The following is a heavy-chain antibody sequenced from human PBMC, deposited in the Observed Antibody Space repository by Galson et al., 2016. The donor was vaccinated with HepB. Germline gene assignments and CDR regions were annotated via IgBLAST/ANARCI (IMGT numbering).Heavy chain of an antibody. J-gene: IGHJ5*02. D-gene: IGHD1-1*01. CDR3: AVKVRTRFDP. V-gene: IGHV1-3*01. CDR2: INAGNGNT. CDR1: GYTFTSYA. Sequence: SVKVSCKASGYTFTSYAMHWVRQAPGQKLEWMGWINAGNGNTTYSQKFQGRVTITRDTSARTAYMELSSLRPEDTAVYYCAVKVRTRFDPWGQGTLVTVSS.